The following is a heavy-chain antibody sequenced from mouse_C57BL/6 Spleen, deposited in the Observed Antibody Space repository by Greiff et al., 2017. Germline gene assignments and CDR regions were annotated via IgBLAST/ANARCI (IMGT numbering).Heavy chain of an antibody. Sequence: QVQLKQSGAELARPGASVKLSCKASGYTFTSSGISWVKQRTGQGLEWIGEIYPRSGNTYYNEKFKGKATLTADKSSSTAYMELRSLTSEDSAVYFCARLWLRHAMDYWGQGTSVTVSS. J-gene: IGHJ4*01. D-gene: IGHD2-2*01. V-gene: IGHV1-81*01. CDR2: IYPRSGNT. CDR3: ARLWLRHAMDY. CDR1: GYTFTSSG.